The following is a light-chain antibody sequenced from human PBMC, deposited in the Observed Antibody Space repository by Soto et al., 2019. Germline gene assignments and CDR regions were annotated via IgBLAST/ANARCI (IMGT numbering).Light chain of an antibody. Sequence: DIQMTQSPSSLSASVGDRVTITCRASQSISTFLNWYQQRPGKAPALLIYAASNLQSGVPSRFSGSGSGTDFALTISSLQPEDFATYYCQQSYRIPPWTFGQGTRLEI. J-gene: IGKJ5*01. CDR3: QQSYRIPPWT. V-gene: IGKV1-39*01. CDR2: AAS. CDR1: QSISTF.